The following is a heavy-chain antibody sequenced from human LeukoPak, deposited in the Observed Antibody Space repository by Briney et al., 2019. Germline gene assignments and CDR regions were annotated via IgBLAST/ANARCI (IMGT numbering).Heavy chain of an antibody. CDR2: IHYGGNT. J-gene: IGHJ4*02. CDR3: ARLTRRSGNNFEN. Sequence: SETLSLTCTVSGGSVSSYYWSWIRQPPGKGLEWIGYIHYGGNTNYNTSLKSRVTISVDTSKSQFSLKLSSVTAADTAVYYCARLTRRSGNNFENWGQGTLVTVSS. CDR1: GGSVSSYY. D-gene: IGHD5-18*01. V-gene: IGHV4-59*02.